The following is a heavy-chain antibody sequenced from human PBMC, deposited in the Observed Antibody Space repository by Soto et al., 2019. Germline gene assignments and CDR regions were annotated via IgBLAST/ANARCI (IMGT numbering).Heavy chain of an antibody. J-gene: IGHJ4*02. V-gene: IGHV3-23*01. CDR3: AKVGLSTTGYSDY. D-gene: IGHD3-16*01. Sequence: GSLRLSCVASGFTFSSYGMSWVRQAPGKGLERVSSISGSGASTYHADSAKGRFTISRDNSKNTLYLHMNSLRAEDTAVYYCAKVGLSTTGYSDYWGQGTLVTVSS. CDR1: GFTFSSYG. CDR2: ISGSGAST.